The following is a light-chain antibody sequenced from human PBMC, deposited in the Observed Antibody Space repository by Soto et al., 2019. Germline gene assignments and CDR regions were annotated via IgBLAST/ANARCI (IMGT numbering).Light chain of an antibody. Sequence: QSVLTQPASVSGSPGQSITISCTGTSGDVGGYNYVSWYQQHPGKAPKLMIYEVSNRPSGVSNRFSGSKSGNTASLTISGLQAEDEADYYCSSYTSSSTNYVFXTGTKATVL. CDR2: EVS. CDR1: SGDVGGYNY. V-gene: IGLV2-14*01. J-gene: IGLJ1*01. CDR3: SSYTSSSTNYV.